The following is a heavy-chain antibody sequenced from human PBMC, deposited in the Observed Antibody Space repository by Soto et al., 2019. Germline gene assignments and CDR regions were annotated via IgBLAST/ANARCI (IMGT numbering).Heavy chain of an antibody. CDR1: GYTFTSYG. V-gene: IGHV1-18*04. CDR3: ARAEYSDSSGYSVDY. Sequence: PSVKVSCKASGYTFTSYGISWVRQAPGQGLEWMGWISAYNGNTNYAQKLQGRVTMTTDTSTSTAYMELRSLRSDDTAVYYCARAEYSDSSGYSVDYWGQGTLVTVSS. J-gene: IGHJ4*02. D-gene: IGHD3-22*01. CDR2: ISAYNGNT.